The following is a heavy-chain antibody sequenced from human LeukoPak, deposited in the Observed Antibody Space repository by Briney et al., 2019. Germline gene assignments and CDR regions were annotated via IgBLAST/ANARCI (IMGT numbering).Heavy chain of an antibody. CDR2: ISSSSSYI. D-gene: IGHD3-22*01. J-gene: IGHJ4*02. Sequence: GGSLRLSCAASGFTFSGYSMNWVRQAPGKGLEWVSSISSSSSYIYYADSVKGRFTISRDNAKNSLYLQMNSLRAEDSAVYYCARDLNDYYSYYFDYWGQGTLVTVSS. CDR3: ARDLNDYYSYYFDY. CDR1: GFTFSGYS. V-gene: IGHV3-21*01.